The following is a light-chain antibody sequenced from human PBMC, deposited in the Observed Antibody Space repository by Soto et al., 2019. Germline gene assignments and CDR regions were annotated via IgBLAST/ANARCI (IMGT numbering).Light chain of an antibody. J-gene: IGKJ5*01. CDR2: DTS. V-gene: IGKV3-11*01. CDR1: QTIRGL. CDR3: QQCSFWPRIT. Sequence: EIVLTQSPATLSLSQGERATLSCRASQTIRGLLAWYQHGPGQAPRLLIYDTSNRATGIPARFSGSGSGTDFTLTISSLEPEDSAVYYCQQCSFWPRITFGQGTRLEIK.